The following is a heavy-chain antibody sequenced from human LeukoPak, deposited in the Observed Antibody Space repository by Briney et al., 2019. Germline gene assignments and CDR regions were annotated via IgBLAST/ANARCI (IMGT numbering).Heavy chain of an antibody. CDR1: GGSISSSSYY. CDR2: INHSGST. J-gene: IGHJ4*02. Sequence: SETLSLTCTVSGGSISSSSYYWSWIRQPPGKGLEWIGEINHSGSTSYNPSLKSRVTISVDTSKNQFSLKLSSVTAADTAVYYCARGSVIDFGYWGQGTLVTVSS. D-gene: IGHD3-22*01. V-gene: IGHV4-39*07. CDR3: ARGSVIDFGY.